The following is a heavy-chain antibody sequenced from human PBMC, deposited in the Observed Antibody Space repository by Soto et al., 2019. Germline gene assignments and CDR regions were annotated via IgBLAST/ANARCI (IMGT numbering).Heavy chain of an antibody. Sequence: GESLKISCKGSGYSFTSYWIGWVRQMPGKGLEWMGIIYPGDSDTRYSPSFQGQVTISADKSISTAYLQLSSLQASDTAIYYCARQGRCSSTSCYTGANFYYYGMDVWGQGTTVTVSS. V-gene: IGHV5-51*01. CDR1: GYSFTSYW. CDR3: ARQGRCSSTSCYTGANFYYYGMDV. D-gene: IGHD2-2*02. CDR2: IYPGDSDT. J-gene: IGHJ6*02.